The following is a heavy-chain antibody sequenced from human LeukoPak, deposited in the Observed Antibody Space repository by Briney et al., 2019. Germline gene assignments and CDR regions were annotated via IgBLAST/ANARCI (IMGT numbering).Heavy chain of an antibody. V-gene: IGHV3-23*01. D-gene: IGHD3-10*01. CDR1: GFIFSDYT. CDR3: AKTRGSGPFDY. J-gene: IGHJ4*02. Sequence: TGGSLRLSCAGPGFIFSDYTMHWVRQAPGKGLEWVSAISGSGGSTYYADSVKGRFTISRDNSKNTLYLQMNNLRAEDTAVYYCAKTRGSGPFDYWGQGTLVTVSS. CDR2: ISGSGGST.